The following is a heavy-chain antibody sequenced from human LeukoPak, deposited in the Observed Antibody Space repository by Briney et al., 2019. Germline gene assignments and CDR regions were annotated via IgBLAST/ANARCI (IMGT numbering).Heavy chain of an antibody. D-gene: IGHD1-7*01. Sequence: GASVNLSCKSSGGTFSSYAISWVRQAPGQGLEWMGGIIPIFGTANYAQKFQGRVTITTDESTSTAYMELSSLRSEDTAVYYCARDRTIENGAFDIWGQGTMVTVSS. CDR3: ARDRTIENGAFDI. CDR1: GGTFSSYA. J-gene: IGHJ3*02. CDR2: IIPIFGTA. V-gene: IGHV1-69*05.